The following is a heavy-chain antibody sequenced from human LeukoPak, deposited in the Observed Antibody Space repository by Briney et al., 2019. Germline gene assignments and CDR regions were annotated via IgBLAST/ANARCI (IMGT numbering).Heavy chain of an antibody. D-gene: IGHD3-16*02. J-gene: IGHJ4*02. CDR2: ISSSGSTI. V-gene: IGHV3-11*04. Sequence: PGGSLRLSCAASGFTFSDYYMSWIRQAPGKGLEWVSYISSSGSTIYYADSVKGRFTISRDNAKNSLYLQMNSLRAEDTAVYYCAKAYSAGLGPAFIDWGQGTLVTVSS. CDR3: AKAYSAGLGPAFID. CDR1: GFTFSDYY.